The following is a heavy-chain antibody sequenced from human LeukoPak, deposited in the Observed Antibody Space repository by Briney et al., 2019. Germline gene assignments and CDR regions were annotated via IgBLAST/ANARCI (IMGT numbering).Heavy chain of an antibody. Sequence: GGSLRLSCAASGFTFSSYSMNWVRQAPGKGLEWVSSISSSSSYIYYADSVKGRFTISRDNAKNSLYLQMNSLRAEDTAVYYCARGDMGLGRFFAHGWFDPWGQGTLVTVSS. CDR1: GFTFSSYS. CDR2: ISSSSSYI. V-gene: IGHV3-21*01. CDR3: ARGDMGLGRFFAHGWFDP. J-gene: IGHJ5*02. D-gene: IGHD3-3*01.